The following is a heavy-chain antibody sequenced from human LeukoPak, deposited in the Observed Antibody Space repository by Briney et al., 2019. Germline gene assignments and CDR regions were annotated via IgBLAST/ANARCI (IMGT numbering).Heavy chain of an antibody. Sequence: PGGSLRLSCAASGFTFSDYWMSWVRQAPGKGLEWVANIKQDGSEKYYVDSVKGRFTISRDNAKNSLYLQMNSLRAEDTAVYYCARRHDFPDYWGHGTLVTVSS. V-gene: IGHV3-7*03. CDR1: GFTFSDYW. CDR3: ARRHDFPDY. J-gene: IGHJ4*01. D-gene: IGHD2-21*02. CDR2: IKQDGSEK.